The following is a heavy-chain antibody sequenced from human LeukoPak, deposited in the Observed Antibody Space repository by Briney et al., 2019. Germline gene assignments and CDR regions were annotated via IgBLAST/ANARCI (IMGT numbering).Heavy chain of an antibody. V-gene: IGHV4-59*01. Sequence: SGTLSLTCTVSGGSISSYYWSWIRQPPGKGLEWIGYMSYSGSTNYNPSLKSRVTMSINTSKNQFSLRLSSVTAADTAVYYCARGSDFGDYWGQGTLVTVSS. CDR3: ARGSDFGDY. CDR1: GGSISSYY. J-gene: IGHJ4*02. D-gene: IGHD4-17*01. CDR2: MSYSGST.